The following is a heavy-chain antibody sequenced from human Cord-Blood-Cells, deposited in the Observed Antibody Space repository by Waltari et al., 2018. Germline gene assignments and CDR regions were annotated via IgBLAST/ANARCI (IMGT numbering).Heavy chain of an antibody. J-gene: IGHJ4*02. Sequence: QVQLVPSGAAVKKPGSSVKVSCKASGGTLSSYAISCVRQATGQGLEWMGGIIPIFGTANYAQKFQGRVTITADKSTSTAYMELSSLRSEDTAVYYCARWGLRIFGVVRGFDYWGQGTLVTVSS. V-gene: IGHV1-69*06. CDR2: IIPIFGTA. CDR3: ARWGLRIFGVVRGFDY. D-gene: IGHD3-3*01. CDR1: GGTLSSYA.